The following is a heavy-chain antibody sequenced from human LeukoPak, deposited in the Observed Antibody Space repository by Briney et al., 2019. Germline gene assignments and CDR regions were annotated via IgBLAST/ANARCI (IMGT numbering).Heavy chain of an antibody. CDR2: IKQDGSIQ. J-gene: IGHJ4*02. V-gene: IGHV3-7*01. CDR1: GFTFRSFL. Sequence: GGSLRLLCAASGFTFRSFLVAWVPQAPGKGLEWVANIKQDGSIQYYGDSVKGRFTISRDNAKNSLYLQMNSLRAEDTALYYCATSYDSSGCDWGQGTLVTVSS. CDR3: ATSYDSSGCD. D-gene: IGHD3-22*01.